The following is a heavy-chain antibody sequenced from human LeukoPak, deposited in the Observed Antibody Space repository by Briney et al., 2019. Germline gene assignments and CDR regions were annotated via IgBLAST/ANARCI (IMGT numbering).Heavy chain of an antibody. CDR3: ARDTSAYYRPFDY. V-gene: IGHV4-59*01. Sequence: SETLSLTCTVSSGSISSYYWSWIRQPPGKGLEWIGYIYYSGSTNYNPSLKSRVTISVDTSKNQFSLKVSSVTAADTAVYFRARDTSAYYRPFDYWGQGTLVTVSS. J-gene: IGHJ4*02. CDR2: IYYSGST. D-gene: IGHD3-22*01. CDR1: SGSISSYY.